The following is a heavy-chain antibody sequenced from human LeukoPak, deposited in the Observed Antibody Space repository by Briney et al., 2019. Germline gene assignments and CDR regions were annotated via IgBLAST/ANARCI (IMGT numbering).Heavy chain of an antibody. V-gene: IGHV3-23*01. D-gene: IGHD3-9*01. CDR1: GFTFSSYA. Sequence: GSLRLSCAASGFTFSSYAMSWVRQAPGKGLEWVSAISGSGGSTYYADSVKGRFTISRDNSKNTLYLQMNSLRAEDTAVYYCAKGSTYYDILTPNWFDPWGQGTLVTVSS. CDR3: AKGSTYYDILTPNWFDP. J-gene: IGHJ5*02. CDR2: ISGSGGST.